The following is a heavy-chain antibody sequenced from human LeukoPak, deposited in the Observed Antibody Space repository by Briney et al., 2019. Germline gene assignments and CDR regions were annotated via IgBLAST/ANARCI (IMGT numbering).Heavy chain of an antibody. CDR2: MYNSGST. Sequence: SETLSLTCGVSGYSITSGFCWGCIRQPPGKGLEWIAFMYNSGSTYYDPSLKSRVTMSIDTSKNLLSLKLGSVTAADTAVYYCARAPTGYYMDVWGKGTTVTVSS. CDR3: ARAPTGYYMDV. J-gene: IGHJ6*03. CDR1: GYSITSGFC. D-gene: IGHD2-8*02. V-gene: IGHV4-38-2*01.